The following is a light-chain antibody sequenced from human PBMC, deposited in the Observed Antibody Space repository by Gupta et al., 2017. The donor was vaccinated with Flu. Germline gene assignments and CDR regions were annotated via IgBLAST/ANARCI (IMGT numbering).Light chain of an antibody. CDR1: QSGLDRSNNKNY. J-gene: IGKJ1*01. CDR2: WAS. V-gene: IGKV4-1*01. Sequence: DIVMTQSPDSLAVSLGERATINCKSSQSGLDRSNNKNYLVWYQQKPGQPPKLLIYWASTRESGVPDRFTGRGSGTDFTLTISRLQAEDVAVYFCQQDASTPSAFGQGTKVEIK. CDR3: QQDASTPSA.